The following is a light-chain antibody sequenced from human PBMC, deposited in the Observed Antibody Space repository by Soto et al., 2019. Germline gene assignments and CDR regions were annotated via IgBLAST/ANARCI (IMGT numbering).Light chain of an antibody. V-gene: IGKV3-11*01. CDR2: DAS. Sequence: EIVLTQSPSTLSWSPRERATLSCRASQSVSSYLAWYQQKPGQAPRLLIYDASNRATGIPARFSGSGSGTDFTLTISSLETEDFAVYYCQQRSNWPITFGQGTRLEIK. J-gene: IGKJ5*01. CDR1: QSVSSY. CDR3: QQRSNWPIT.